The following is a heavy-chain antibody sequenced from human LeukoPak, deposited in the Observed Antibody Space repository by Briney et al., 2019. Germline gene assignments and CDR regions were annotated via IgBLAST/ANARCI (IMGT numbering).Heavy chain of an antibody. CDR3: ARGRGSSWYRGSDY. V-gene: IGHV1-8*03. Sequence: APLRVSCRVSGYTFPSYDINWVRQATGQGLEWMGWMNPNSGNTGYAQKFQGRVTITRNTSISTAYMELSSLRSEDTAVYYCARGRGSSWYRGSDYWGQGTLVTVSS. CDR1: GYTFPSYD. J-gene: IGHJ4*02. D-gene: IGHD6-13*01. CDR2: MNPNSGNT.